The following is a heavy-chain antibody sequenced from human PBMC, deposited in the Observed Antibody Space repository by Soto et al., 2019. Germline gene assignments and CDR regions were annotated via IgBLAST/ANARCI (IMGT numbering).Heavy chain of an antibody. CDR2: ISGSGGST. CDR1: GFTFSSYA. V-gene: IGHV3-23*01. CDR3: AKDRGRYYDSSGYFDAFDI. J-gene: IGHJ3*02. D-gene: IGHD3-22*01. Sequence: WGSLRLSCAASGFTFSSYAMSWVRQAPGKGLEWVSAISGSGGSTYYADSVKGRFTISRDNSKNTLYLQMNSLRAEDTAVYYCAKDRGRYYDSSGYFDAFDIWGQGTMVTVSS.